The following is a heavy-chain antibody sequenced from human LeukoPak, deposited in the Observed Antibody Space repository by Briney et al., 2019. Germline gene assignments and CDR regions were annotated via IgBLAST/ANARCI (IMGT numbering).Heavy chain of an antibody. CDR1: GGSLSSYY. CDR3: AREGGNHFYFDY. Sequence: PSETLSLTCTVSGGSLSSYYWSWIRQPAGKGLEWIGRIYTRGCTNYNPSLKRRVTISVDTSKNQFSLKLSSVTAADTAVYYCAREGGNHFYFDYWGQGTLVTVSS. CDR2: IYTRGCT. D-gene: IGHD4-23*01. V-gene: IGHV4-4*07. J-gene: IGHJ4*02.